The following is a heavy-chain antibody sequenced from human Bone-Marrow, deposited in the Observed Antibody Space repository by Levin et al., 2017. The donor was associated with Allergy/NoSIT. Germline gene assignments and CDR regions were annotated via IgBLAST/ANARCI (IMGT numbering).Heavy chain of an antibody. CDR1: GFIFGDFG. V-gene: IGHV3-33*03. J-gene: IGHJ4*02. D-gene: IGHD2-21*01. CDR2: SWYDGSKN. CDR3: AKGPIEVAGRVLDF. Sequence: LAGGSLRLSCVGSGFIFGDFGLHWVRQRPGKGLEWVAISWYDGSKNYYVDSVRGRFTISRDDSKNMVFLQMDSLTVEDTAVYYCAKGPIEVAGRVLDFWGQGTLVTVSS.